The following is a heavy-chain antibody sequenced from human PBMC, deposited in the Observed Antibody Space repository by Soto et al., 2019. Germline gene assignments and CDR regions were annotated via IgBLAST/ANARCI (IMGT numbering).Heavy chain of an antibody. CDR1: GFAFSDAW. J-gene: IGHJ4*02. CDR2: IKSKVDGETV. Sequence: EVRLVESGGGLVKPGGSLRLSCAASGFAFSDAWMIWVRQSPWTGLEWVGRIKSKVDGETVDHAAAVQGRFTISREDSKNTLYLQMNSLKTEDTGVYYCTTGARLHVGVVHWGQGTLVTVSS. CDR3: TTGARLHVGVVH. V-gene: IGHV3-15*07. D-gene: IGHD2-15*01.